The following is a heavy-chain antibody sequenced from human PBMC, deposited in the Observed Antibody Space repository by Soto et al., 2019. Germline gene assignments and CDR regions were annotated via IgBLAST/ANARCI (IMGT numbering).Heavy chain of an antibody. CDR2: IYYSGST. V-gene: IGHV4-30-2*05. CDR3: ARAHYGDYGYGMDV. D-gene: IGHD4-17*01. Sequence: SETLSLTCAVSGFSISSGGYCLSWIRQPPGKGLEWIGYIYYSGSTYYNPSLKSRVTISVDTSKNQFPLKLSSVTAADTAVYYCARAHYGDYGYGMDVWGQGTTVTVSS. CDR1: GFSISSGGYC. J-gene: IGHJ6*02.